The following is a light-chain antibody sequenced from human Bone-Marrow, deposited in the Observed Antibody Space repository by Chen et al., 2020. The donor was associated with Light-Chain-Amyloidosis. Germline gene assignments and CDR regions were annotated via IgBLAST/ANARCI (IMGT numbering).Light chain of an antibody. CDR2: DDS. Sequence: SYVLPQPSSVSVAPGQTATIACGGNNIGSTSVPWYQQKPGQAPLLVVYDDSERPSGIPERLSGSNAGNTATLTISRVEAGDEADYYCQVWDRSSDRPVFGGGTKLTVL. J-gene: IGLJ3*02. V-gene: IGLV3-21*02. CDR1: NIGSTS. CDR3: QVWDRSSDRPV.